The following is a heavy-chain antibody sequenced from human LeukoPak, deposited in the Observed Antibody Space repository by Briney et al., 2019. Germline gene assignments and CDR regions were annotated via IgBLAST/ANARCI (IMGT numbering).Heavy chain of an antibody. D-gene: IGHD3/OR15-3a*01. Sequence: GGSLRVSCAASGFTFSSYWMHWVRQAPGKGLVWVSRINTDGSATTYADSVKGRFTISRDNAKNTLYLQMNSLRAEDTAVYYCARGLYWALDYWGQGTLVTVSS. J-gene: IGHJ4*02. CDR3: ARGLYWALDY. V-gene: IGHV3-74*01. CDR1: GFTFSSYW. CDR2: INTDGSAT.